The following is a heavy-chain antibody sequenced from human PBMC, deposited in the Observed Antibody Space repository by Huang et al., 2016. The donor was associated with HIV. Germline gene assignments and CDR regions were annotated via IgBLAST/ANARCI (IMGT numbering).Heavy chain of an antibody. CDR1: GFTFSSYW. CDR3: ASYQSRLLWYVFDI. J-gene: IGHJ3*02. D-gene: IGHD2-2*01. Sequence: EVQMVESGGGLVQPGGSLRLSCAASGFTFSSYWMHWVRQAPGKGLVWVSRINSDGRSTMYADSVKGRFTISRDNAKSTLYLQMNSLTAEDTAVYYCASYQSRLLWYVFDIWGRGTMVTVSS. V-gene: IGHV3-74*03. CDR2: INSDGRST.